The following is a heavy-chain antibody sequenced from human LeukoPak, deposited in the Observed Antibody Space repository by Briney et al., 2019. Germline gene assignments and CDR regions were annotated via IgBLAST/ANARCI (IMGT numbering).Heavy chain of an antibody. CDR1: GGSISSGDYY. CDR2: INHSGST. V-gene: IGHV4-39*07. J-gene: IGHJ4*02. CDR3: ARGRGSYYSHFDY. Sequence: SETLSLTCTVSGGSISSGDYYWSWIRQPPGKGLEWIGEINHSGSTNYNPSLKSRVTISVDTSKNQFSLKLSSVTAADTAVYYCARGRGSYYSHFDYWGQGTLVTVSS. D-gene: IGHD1-26*01.